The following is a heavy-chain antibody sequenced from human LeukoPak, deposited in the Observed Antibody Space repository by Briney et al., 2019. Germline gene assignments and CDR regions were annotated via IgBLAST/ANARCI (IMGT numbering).Heavy chain of an antibody. J-gene: IGHJ4*02. V-gene: IGHV3-33*01. Sequence: PGGSLRLSCAASGFTFSSYGMHWVRQAPVKGLEWVAVIWYDGGNKYYADSVKGRFTISRDNSKNTLYLQMNSLRAEDTAVYYCARAVNGSSFFRVWGQGTLVTVSS. D-gene: IGHD6-13*01. CDR2: IWYDGGNK. CDR1: GFTFSSYG. CDR3: ARAVNGSSFFRV.